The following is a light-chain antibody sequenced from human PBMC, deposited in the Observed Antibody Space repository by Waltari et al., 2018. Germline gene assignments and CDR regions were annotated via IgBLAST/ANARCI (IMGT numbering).Light chain of an antibody. CDR2: SNN. V-gene: IGLV1-44*01. Sequence: QSVLTQPPSASGTPGQRVTISCSGSSSNIGSNTVNWYQPFPGTAPKPLIYSNNQRPSGVPDRFSGSKSGTSASLAISGLQSEDEADYYCAAWDDSLNGNVFGSGTKVTVL. CDR3: AAWDDSLNGNV. J-gene: IGLJ6*01. CDR1: SSNIGSNT.